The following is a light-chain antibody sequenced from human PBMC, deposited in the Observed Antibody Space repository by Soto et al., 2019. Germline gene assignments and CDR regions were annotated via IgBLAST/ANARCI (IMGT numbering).Light chain of an antibody. CDR3: QQYGSSGT. CDR1: QSVSSSY. CDR2: GSS. V-gene: IGKV3-20*01. Sequence: EIVLTQSTGTLYLSPGERANLPCRASQSVSSSYLAWYQQKPGQAPXLLIFGSSSKATGIPDRRGASWSRTVFTITISRLEPEDFALYYCQQYGSSGTFGQGTKVDI. J-gene: IGKJ1*01.